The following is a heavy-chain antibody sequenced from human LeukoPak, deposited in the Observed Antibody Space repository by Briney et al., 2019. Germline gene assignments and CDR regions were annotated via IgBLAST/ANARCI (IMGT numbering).Heavy chain of an antibody. CDR2: INPNSGGT. CDR3: AREPCSGGSCYFFRRHYYYYGMDV. D-gene: IGHD2-15*01. CDR1: GYTFTGYY. V-gene: IGHV1-2*06. Sequence: ASVKVSCKASGYTFTGYYMHWVRQAPGQGLEWMGRINPNSGGTNYAQKFQGRVTMTRDTSISTAYMELSRLRSDDTAVYYCAREPCSGGSCYFFRRHYYYYGMDVWGQGTTVTVSS. J-gene: IGHJ6*02.